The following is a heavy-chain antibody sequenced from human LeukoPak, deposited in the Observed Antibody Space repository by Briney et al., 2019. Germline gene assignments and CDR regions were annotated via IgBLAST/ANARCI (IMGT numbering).Heavy chain of an antibody. V-gene: IGHV3-9*01. Sequence: PGGSLRLSCAASGFTFDDYAMHWVRQAPGKGLEWVSGISWNSGSIGYADSVKGRFTISRDNAKNSLYLQMNSLRAEDTALYYCAKDRGPVVLYAFDIWGQGTTVTVSS. J-gene: IGHJ3*02. CDR3: AKDRGPVVLYAFDI. CDR2: ISWNSGSI. CDR1: GFTFDDYA. D-gene: IGHD4-23*01.